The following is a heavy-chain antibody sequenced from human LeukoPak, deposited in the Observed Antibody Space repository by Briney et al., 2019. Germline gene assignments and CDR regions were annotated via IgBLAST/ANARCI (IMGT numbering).Heavy chain of an antibody. CDR1: GFTVSSNY. CDR3: AKLGDWELLCPVDY. D-gene: IGHD1-26*01. V-gene: IGHV3-66*04. J-gene: IGHJ4*02. Sequence: PGGSLRLSCAASGFTVSSNYMSWVHQAPGKGLEWVSVIYSGGSTYYADSVKGRFTISRDNSKNTLYLQMNSLRAEDTAVYYCAKLGDWELLCPVDYWGQGTLVTVSS. CDR2: IYSGGST.